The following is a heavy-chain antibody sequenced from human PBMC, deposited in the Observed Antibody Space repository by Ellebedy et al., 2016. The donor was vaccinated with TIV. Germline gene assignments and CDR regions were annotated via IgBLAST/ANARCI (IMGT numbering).Heavy chain of an antibody. CDR3: ARGSRSLWFGELLPHFDS. J-gene: IGHJ4*02. CDR2: IYHSGST. CDR1: NGSITDYF. Sequence: PSETLSLTCTVSNGSITDYFWSWIRQPPGKGLEWIGHIYHSGSTTFNPSLKIRLTISVDTSKNQFSLNLSSVTAADTAVYFCARGSRSLWFGELLPHFDSWGQGAQVTVSS. D-gene: IGHD3-10*01. V-gene: IGHV4-59*01.